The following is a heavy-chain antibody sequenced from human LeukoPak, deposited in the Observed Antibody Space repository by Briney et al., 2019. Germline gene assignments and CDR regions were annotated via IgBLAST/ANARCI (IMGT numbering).Heavy chain of an antibody. J-gene: IGHJ4*02. Sequence: ASVTVSCKTSGYTFSSYAISWVRQAPGQRREWMGWVSGYNGNTKYADKFQRRVTMTTDPSTTTVNMELRSLRSDDTAVYFCARTGHVYGLGDSWGQGTLVTISS. CDR3: ARTGHVYGLGDS. CDR1: GYTFSSYA. V-gene: IGHV1-18*01. D-gene: IGHD3-10*01. CDR2: VSGYNGNT.